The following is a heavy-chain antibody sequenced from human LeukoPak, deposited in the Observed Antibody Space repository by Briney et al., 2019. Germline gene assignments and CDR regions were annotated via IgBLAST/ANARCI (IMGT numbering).Heavy chain of an antibody. J-gene: IGHJ4*02. CDR1: GFTLSSYS. CDR3: TRRFDS. Sequence: PGGSLRLSCVASGFTLSSYSMNWVRQAPGKGLEWVSYISDTGSTTAYADSVKGRFTMSRDEAKNSLHLQMNSLRDEDTAVYYCTRRFDSWGQGVLVTVSS. CDR2: ISDTGSTT. V-gene: IGHV3-48*02.